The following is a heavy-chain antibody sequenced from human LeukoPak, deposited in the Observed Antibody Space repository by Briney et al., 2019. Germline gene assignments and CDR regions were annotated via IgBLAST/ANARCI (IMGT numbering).Heavy chain of an antibody. D-gene: IGHD4-17*01. Sequence: SVKVSCKASGGTFSSYAISGVRQAPGQGLEWMGRIIPIFGRANYAQKFQGRVTITTDESTSTAYMELSSLRSEDTAVYYCARDMTTVTLFDYWGQGTLVTVSS. CDR3: ARDMTTVTLFDY. CDR2: IIPIFGRA. V-gene: IGHV1-69*05. J-gene: IGHJ4*02. CDR1: GGTFSSYA.